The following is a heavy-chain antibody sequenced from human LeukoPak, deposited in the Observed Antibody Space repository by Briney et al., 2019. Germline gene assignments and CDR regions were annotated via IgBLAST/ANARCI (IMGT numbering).Heavy chain of an antibody. CDR3: ARGDGYNFDY. CDR2: MSASGST. CDR1: GGSISIYY. J-gene: IGHJ4*02. V-gene: IGHV4-4*07. D-gene: IGHD5-24*01. Sequence: PSETLCLTCTVSGGSISIYYWSRIRQSAGKGLEWIGRMSASGSTTYNPSLKSRVTMSVDTSKNQFSLKLTSVTAADTAVYYCARGDGYNFDYWGQGTLVIVSS.